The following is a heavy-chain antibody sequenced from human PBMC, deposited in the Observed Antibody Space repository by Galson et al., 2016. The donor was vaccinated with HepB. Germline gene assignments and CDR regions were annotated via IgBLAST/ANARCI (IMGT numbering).Heavy chain of an antibody. J-gene: IGHJ4*02. CDR1: GDSVSSNSAA. CDR2: TYYKSKWHD. D-gene: IGHD3-10*01. CDR3: ARDSFDSHGSGSPLFDY. Sequence: CAISGDSVSSNSAAWNRIRQSPSRGLEWLGRTYYKSKWHDDYAVSVESRIIINPDTSKNQFSLHLNSVTPEDTAVYYCARDSFDSHGSGSPLFDYWGRGTLVTVSS. V-gene: IGHV6-1*01.